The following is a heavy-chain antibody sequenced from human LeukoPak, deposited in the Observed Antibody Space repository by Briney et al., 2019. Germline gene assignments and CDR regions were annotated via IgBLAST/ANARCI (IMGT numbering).Heavy chain of an antibody. CDR2: INTSGGDT. CDR3: ARDLGYCSGGICYVGYCDY. Sequence: SGGSLRLSCAASGFTFSGSAMSWVRQAPGKGLEWVSAINTSGGDTYYADSLKGRFTISRDNSKNTLYLQMNSLRADDTAVYYCARDLGYCSGGICYVGYCDYWGQGTLVTVSS. CDR1: GFTFSGSA. D-gene: IGHD2-15*01. V-gene: IGHV3-23*01. J-gene: IGHJ4*02.